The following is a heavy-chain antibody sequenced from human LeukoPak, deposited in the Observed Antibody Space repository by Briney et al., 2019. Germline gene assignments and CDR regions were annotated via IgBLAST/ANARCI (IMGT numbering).Heavy chain of an antibody. CDR2: INHSGST. CDR1: GGSFSGYY. J-gene: IGHJ4*02. V-gene: IGHV4-34*01. Sequence: SETLSLTRAVSGGSFSGYYWSWIRQPPGKGLEWIGEINHSGSTNYNPSLKSRVTISVDTSKNQFSLKLSSVTAADTAVYYCARGRVSSRPRFDYWGQGTLVTVSS. CDR3: ARGRVSSRPRFDY. D-gene: IGHD6-13*01.